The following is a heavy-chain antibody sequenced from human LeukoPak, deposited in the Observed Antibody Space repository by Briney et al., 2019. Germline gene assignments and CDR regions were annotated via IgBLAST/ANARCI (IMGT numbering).Heavy chain of an antibody. CDR3: ARDWYIAVAGPNFDY. D-gene: IGHD6-19*01. CDR2: ISSSSYI. Sequence: PGGSLRLSCAASGFTFSSYSMNWVRQAPGKGLEWVSSISSSSYIYYADSVEGRFTISRDNAKNSLYLQMNSLRAEDTAVYYCARDWYIAVAGPNFDYWGQGTLVTVPS. V-gene: IGHV3-21*01. J-gene: IGHJ4*02. CDR1: GFTFSSYS.